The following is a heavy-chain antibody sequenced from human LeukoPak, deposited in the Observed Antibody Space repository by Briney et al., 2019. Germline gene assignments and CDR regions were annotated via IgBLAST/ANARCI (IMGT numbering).Heavy chain of an antibody. Sequence: SETLSLTCTVSGYSISSGYYWGWLRQPPGRGVEWIGIIYHSGSTYYNPSLKSRVTISVDTSKNQFSLNLSSVTAADTAVYYCARGPTGYSSSSLYFDYWGQGTLVTVSS. CDR3: ARGPTGYSSSSLYFDY. D-gene: IGHD6-6*01. V-gene: IGHV4-38-2*02. CDR2: IYHSGST. CDR1: GYSISSGYY. J-gene: IGHJ4*02.